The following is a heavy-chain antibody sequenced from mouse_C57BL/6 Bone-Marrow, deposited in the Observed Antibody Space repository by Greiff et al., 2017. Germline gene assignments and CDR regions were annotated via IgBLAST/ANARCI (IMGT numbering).Heavy chain of an antibody. D-gene: IGHD2-4*01. CDR2: FYPGSGSI. V-gene: IGHV1-62-2*01. CDR1: GYIFTEYT. CDR3: ARHERYYDYEGYFDY. J-gene: IGHJ2*01. Sequence: QVQLQQSGAELVKPGASVKLSCKASGYIFTEYTIHWVKQRSGQGLEWIGWFYPGSGSIKYNERFKDKATLTADKSSNTGYMELSRLTSEDSAVYICARHERYYDYEGYFDYWGQGTTLTVSS.